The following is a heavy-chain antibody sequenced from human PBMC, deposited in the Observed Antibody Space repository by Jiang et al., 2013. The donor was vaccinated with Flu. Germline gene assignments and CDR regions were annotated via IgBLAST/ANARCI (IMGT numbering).Heavy chain of an antibody. D-gene: IGHD2-15*01. CDR1: GFTFSSYW. CDR2: IRSDGSST. V-gene: IGHV3-74*01. J-gene: IGHJ4*02. Sequence: QLVESGGGLVQPGGSLRLSCAASGFTFSSYWMHWVRQAPGKGLVWVSRIRSDGSSTSYADSVKGRFIISRDNAENTVYLQMNSLRAEDTAVYYCARGASGGFWNDYWGQGTLVTVSS. CDR3: ARGASGGFWNDY.